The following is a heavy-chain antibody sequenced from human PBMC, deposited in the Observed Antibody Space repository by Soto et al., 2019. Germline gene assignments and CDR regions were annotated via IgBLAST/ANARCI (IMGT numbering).Heavy chain of an antibody. Sequence: QEQLVESGGGVVQPGRSLRLYCVASGFTFNSYGMFWVRQAPGKGREWVSVISYDGGDKYYADSVKGRFTISRDRSANTLDLPMNSLRDEDTGVYYCARVIGGAVGYYYFGMDVLGQGTTVTVS. V-gene: IGHV3-30*03. J-gene: IGHJ6*02. CDR3: ARVIGGAVGYYYFGMDV. CDR2: ISYDGGDK. CDR1: GFTFNSYG. D-gene: IGHD1-26*01.